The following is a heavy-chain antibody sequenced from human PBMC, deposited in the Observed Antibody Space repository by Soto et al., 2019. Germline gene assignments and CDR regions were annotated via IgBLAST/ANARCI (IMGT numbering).Heavy chain of an antibody. CDR1: GFTFSSYS. J-gene: IGHJ4*02. D-gene: IGHD2-2*01. CDR3: ARDPHALDY. V-gene: IGHV3-48*01. Sequence: PGGSLRLSCAASGFTFSSYSMNWVRQAPGKGLEWVSYIRRSSSTIYYADSVKGRFTTSRDDAKNSLYLQMNSLRAEDTAVYYCARDPHALDYWGQGTLVTVSS. CDR2: IRRSSSTI.